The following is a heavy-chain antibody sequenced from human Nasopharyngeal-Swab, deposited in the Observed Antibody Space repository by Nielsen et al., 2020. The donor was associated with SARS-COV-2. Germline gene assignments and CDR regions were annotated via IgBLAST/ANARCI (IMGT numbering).Heavy chain of an antibody. CDR1: GGSISSYY. Sequence: SETLSFTCTVFGGSISSYYWSWIRQPPGKGLEWIGYIYYSGSTNYNPSLKSRVTISVDTSKNQFSLKLSSVTAADTAVYYCARGTGDSSGYDAFDIWGQGTVVTVSS. D-gene: IGHD3-22*01. CDR2: IYYSGST. J-gene: IGHJ3*02. V-gene: IGHV4-59*01. CDR3: ARGTGDSSGYDAFDI.